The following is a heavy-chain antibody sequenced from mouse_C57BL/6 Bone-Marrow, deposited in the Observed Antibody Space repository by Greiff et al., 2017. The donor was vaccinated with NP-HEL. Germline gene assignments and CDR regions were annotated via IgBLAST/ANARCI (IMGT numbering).Heavy chain of an antibody. CDR3: ARYPSTVVATRYFDY. CDR1: GYSFTGYY. V-gene: IGHV1-42*01. J-gene: IGHJ2*01. CDR2: INPSTGGT. D-gene: IGHD1-1*01. Sequence: GPELVKPGASVKISCKASGYSFTGYYMNWVKQSPEKSLEWIGEINPSTGGTTYNQKFKAKATLTVDKSSSTAYMQLKSLTSEDSAVYYCARYPSTVVATRYFDYWGQGTTLTVSS.